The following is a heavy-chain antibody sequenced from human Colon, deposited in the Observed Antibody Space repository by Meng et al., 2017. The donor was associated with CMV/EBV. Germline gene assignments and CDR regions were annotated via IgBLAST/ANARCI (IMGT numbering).Heavy chain of an antibody. CDR3: ASLKDYDGRGYYYFES. V-gene: IGHV4-4*02. CDR1: GGSIIKRNW. Sequence: HVQSHHESPSLVEASRTLSLSYSVPGGSIIKRNWGRCVRLPPGKGMEWVGEVYLGGTIHHHPSLQSRVTISLDKAKDHLSLKLASVTAADTAVYYCASLKDYDGRGYYYFESWGQGTLVTVSS. D-gene: IGHD3-22*01. J-gene: IGHJ4*02. CDR2: VYLGGTI.